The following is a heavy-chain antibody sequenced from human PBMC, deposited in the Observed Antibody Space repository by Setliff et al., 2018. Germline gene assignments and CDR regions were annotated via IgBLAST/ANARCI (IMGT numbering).Heavy chain of an antibody. J-gene: IGHJ2*01. CDR1: GGSISSMSYY. CDR2: INHRGST. V-gene: IGHV4-39*07. Sequence: SETLSLTCTVSGGSISSMSYYWGWIRQPPGKGLEWIEEINHRGSTNYSPSLRSRVTMSVDTSKKQLSLKLSTVTAADTAVYYCARAVPRGATPDYWYFDLWGRGTLVTVSS. D-gene: IGHD2-2*01. CDR3: ARAVPRGATPDYWYFDL.